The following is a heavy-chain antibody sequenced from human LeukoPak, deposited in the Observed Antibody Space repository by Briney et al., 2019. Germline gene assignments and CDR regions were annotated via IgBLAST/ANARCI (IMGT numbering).Heavy chain of an antibody. CDR2: INTGGIIT. D-gene: IGHD3-10*01. Sequence: GGSLRLSCAASGFTFSSYAMTWVRQAPGKGLEWVSYINTGGIITSYADSVKGRFTISRDNAKNSLNLQMNSLRDQDTAVYYCAREGFYGGFDIWGQGTMVTVSS. CDR3: AREGFYGGFDI. CDR1: GFTFSSYA. J-gene: IGHJ3*02. V-gene: IGHV3-48*02.